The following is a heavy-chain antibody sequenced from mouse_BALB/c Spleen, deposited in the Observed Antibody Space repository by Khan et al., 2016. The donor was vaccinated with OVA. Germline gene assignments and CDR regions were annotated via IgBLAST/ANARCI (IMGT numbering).Heavy chain of an antibody. V-gene: IGHV5-4*02. CDR1: GFTFSDYY. J-gene: IGHJ3*01. D-gene: IGHD1-1*02. CDR3: ARAGYGWFAY. Sequence: ELVESGGGLVKPGGTLKLSCAASGFTFSDYYMYWVRQTPEKRLEWVATISYGGSYTYYPDSVKGRFTITRDNAKNNLYLQMSSLKSEDTAMYYCARAGYGWFAYWGQGTLVTVSA. CDR2: ISYGGSYT.